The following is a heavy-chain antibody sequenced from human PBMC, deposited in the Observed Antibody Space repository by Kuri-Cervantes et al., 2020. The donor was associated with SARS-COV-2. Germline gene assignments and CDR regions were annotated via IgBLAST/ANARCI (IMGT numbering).Heavy chain of an antibody. D-gene: IGHD2-2*01. V-gene: IGHV3-11*06. CDR2: ISSSSSYT. J-gene: IGHJ6*02. Sequence: GGSLRLSCAVSGFIFSDYYMSWIRQAPGKGLEWCSYISSSSSYTNHADSVKGRFTISRDNAKNSLYLQMNSLRAEDTAVYYCARRRSGYCSSTSCYENYYYYYGMDVWGQGTTVTVSS. CDR1: GFIFSDYY. CDR3: ARRRSGYCSSTSCYENYYYYYGMDV.